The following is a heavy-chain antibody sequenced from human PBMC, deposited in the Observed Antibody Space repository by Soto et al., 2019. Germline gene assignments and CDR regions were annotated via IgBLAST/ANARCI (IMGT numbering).Heavy chain of an antibody. Sequence: VQLVESGGGLVKPGGSLRLSCAASGFTFSSYSMNWVRQAPGKGLEWVSSISSSSSYIYYADSVKGRFTISRDNAKNSLYLQMNSLRAEDTAVYYCARGDIVVVPAAMPPGADYYYYGMDVWGQGTTVTVSS. J-gene: IGHJ6*02. D-gene: IGHD2-2*01. CDR1: GFTFSSYS. CDR2: ISSSSSYI. CDR3: ARGDIVVVPAAMPPGADYYYYGMDV. V-gene: IGHV3-21*01.